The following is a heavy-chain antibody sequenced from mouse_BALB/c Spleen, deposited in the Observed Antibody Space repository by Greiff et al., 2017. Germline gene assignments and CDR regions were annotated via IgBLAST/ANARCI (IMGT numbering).Heavy chain of an antibody. CDR1: GYTFTSYV. J-gene: IGHJ3*01. D-gene: IGHD2-3*01. Sequence: EVKLQQSGPELVKPGASVKMSCKASGYTFTSYVMHWVKQKPGQGLEWIGYINPYNDGTKYNEKFKGKATLTSDKSSSTAYMELSSLTSEDSAVYYCARWAIYDGYTWFAYWGQGTLVTVSA. CDR3: ARWAIYDGYTWFAY. CDR2: INPYNDGT. V-gene: IGHV1-14*01.